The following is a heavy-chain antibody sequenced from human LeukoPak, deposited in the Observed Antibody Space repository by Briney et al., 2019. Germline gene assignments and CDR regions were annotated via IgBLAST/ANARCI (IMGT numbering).Heavy chain of an antibody. D-gene: IGHD6-13*01. V-gene: IGHV1-8*01. Sequence: GASVKVSCKASGYTFTSYDINSVRQATGQGLEWMGWMNPNSGNTGYAQKFQGRVTMTRNTSISTAYMELSSLRSEDKAVYYCARWKAAAYKYYFDYWGQGTLVTVSS. CDR1: GYTFTSYD. CDR3: ARWKAAAYKYYFDY. CDR2: MNPNSGNT. J-gene: IGHJ4*02.